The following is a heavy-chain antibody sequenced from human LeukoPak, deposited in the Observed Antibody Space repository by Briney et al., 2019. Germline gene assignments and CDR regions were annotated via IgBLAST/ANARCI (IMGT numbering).Heavy chain of an antibody. V-gene: IGHV4-59*01. CDR3: ARESNLFGVADDAFDI. D-gene: IGHD3-3*01. CDR2: IYYSGST. Sequence: SETLSLXCTVPGGSISSYYWSWIRQPPGKGLEWIGYIYYSGSTNYNPSLKSRVTMSVDTSKNQFSLKLSSVTAADTAVYYCARESNLFGVADDAFDIWGQGTMVTVSS. CDR1: GGSISSYY. J-gene: IGHJ3*02.